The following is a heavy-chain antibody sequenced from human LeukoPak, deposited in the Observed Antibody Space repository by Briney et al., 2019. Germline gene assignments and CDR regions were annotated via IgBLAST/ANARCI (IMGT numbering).Heavy chain of an antibody. CDR1: GYTFTSYY. J-gene: IGHJ4*02. Sequence: ASVKVSCKASGYTFTSYYMHWVRQAPGQGLEWMGIINPSGGSTSYAQKFQGRVTMTRNTSISTAYMELSSLRSEDTAVYYCARGVAAAGRDEDYWGQGTLVTVSS. CDR2: INPSGGST. D-gene: IGHD6-13*01. V-gene: IGHV1-46*01. CDR3: ARGVAAAGRDEDY.